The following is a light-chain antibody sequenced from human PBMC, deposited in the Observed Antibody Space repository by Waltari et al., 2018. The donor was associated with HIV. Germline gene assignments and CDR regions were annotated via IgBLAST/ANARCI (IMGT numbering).Light chain of an antibody. CDR2: DAS. CDR3: QQFNTYPLT. CDR1: QGIRSA. V-gene: IGKV1-13*02. Sequence: AIQLTQSPSSLSASVRDRVTITCRASQGIRSALAWYQQKPGKAPNLLIYDASTLESGVPSRFRGNGSGTDFTLTISSLQPEDLATYYCQQFNTYPLTFGGGTKVEIK. J-gene: IGKJ4*01.